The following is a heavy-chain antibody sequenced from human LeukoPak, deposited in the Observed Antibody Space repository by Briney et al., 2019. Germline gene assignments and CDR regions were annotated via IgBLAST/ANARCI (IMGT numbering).Heavy chain of an antibody. V-gene: IGHV4-4*07. CDR1: GGSISSYY. Sequence: SGTLSLTCTVSGGSISSYYWSWIRQPAGKGLVWIWRIYTSGSTTYNASLKSRVTMSVDTSKNQFSLKLSSVTAADTAVYYCARSVEGYCSGGSCYSYYYYMDVWGKGTTVTVSS. CDR3: ARSVEGYCSGGSCYSYYYYMDV. CDR2: IYTSGST. J-gene: IGHJ6*03. D-gene: IGHD2-15*01.